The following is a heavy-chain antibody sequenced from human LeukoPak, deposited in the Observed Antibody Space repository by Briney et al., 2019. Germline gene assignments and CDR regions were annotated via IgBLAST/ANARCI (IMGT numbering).Heavy chain of an antibody. V-gene: IGHV5-10-1*01. Sequence: GESLKISCKGSGYSFTSYWISWVRQMPGKGLEWMGRIDPSDSYTNYSPSFQGHVTISADKSISTAYLQWSSLKASDTAMYYCARLDLLWFGDWVPNPIDYGGQGTLVTVSS. CDR1: GYSFTSYW. D-gene: IGHD3-10*01. CDR2: IDPSDSYT. J-gene: IGHJ4*02. CDR3: ARLDLLWFGDWVPNPIDY.